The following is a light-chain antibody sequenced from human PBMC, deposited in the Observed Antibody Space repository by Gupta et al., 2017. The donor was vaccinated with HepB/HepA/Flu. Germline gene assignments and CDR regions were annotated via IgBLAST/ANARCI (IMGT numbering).Light chain of an antibody. CDR1: SLRRYY. V-gene: IGLV3-19*01. Sequence: SSELTQDPAVSVALGQTVRITCQGDSLRRYYASWYQQKPGQAPVLVIYGKNNRPSGIPDRFSGSSSGTTASLTITGAQAEDEADYYCNSRDSSGNPLFGGGTKLTVL. CDR3: NSRDSSGNPL. J-gene: IGLJ2*01. CDR2: GKN.